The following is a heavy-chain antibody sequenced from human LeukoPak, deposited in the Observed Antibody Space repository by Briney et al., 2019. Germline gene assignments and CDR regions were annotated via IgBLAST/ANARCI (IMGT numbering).Heavy chain of an antibody. V-gene: IGHV1-18*01. J-gene: IGHJ4*02. CDR3: ARELTADGYRSFDY. D-gene: IGHD5-24*01. CDR2: ISAYNGNT. Sequence: ASVKVSCKASGYTFTSYGISWVRQAPGQGLEWMGWISAYNGNTNYAQKFQGRVTLTTDTSTTTAYMELRSLRSDDTAVYYCARELTADGYRSFDYWGQGTLVTVSS. CDR1: GYTFTSYG.